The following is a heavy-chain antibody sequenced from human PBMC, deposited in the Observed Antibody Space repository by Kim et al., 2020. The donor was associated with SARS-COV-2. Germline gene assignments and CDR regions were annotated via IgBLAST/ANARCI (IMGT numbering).Heavy chain of an antibody. D-gene: IGHD3-22*01. V-gene: IGHV3-30*18. J-gene: IGHJ4*02. CDR3: ANGLHHYYDSSGYLGPFDY. Sequence: GGSLRLSCAASGFTFSSYGMHWVRQAPGKGLEWVAVISYDGSNKYYADSVKGRFTISRDNSKNTLYLQMNSLRAEDTAVYYCANGLHHYYDSSGYLGPFDYWGQGTLVTVSS. CDR1: GFTFSSYG. CDR2: ISYDGSNK.